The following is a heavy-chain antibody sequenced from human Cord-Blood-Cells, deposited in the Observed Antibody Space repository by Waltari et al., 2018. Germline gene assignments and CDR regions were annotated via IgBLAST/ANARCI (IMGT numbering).Heavy chain of an antibody. CDR3: ASYDRYCDR. D-gene: IGHD3-22*01. Sequence: QVQLVQSGAEVKKPGASVKVSCKASGYTFTGYYMHWVPQAPGQGLEWMGCINTSSGGTNYAQKFQGRVTMTRDTSISTAYMELSRLSSDDTAVYYCASYDRYCDRWGRGTLVTVSS. V-gene: IGHV1-2*02. CDR2: INTSSGGT. CDR1: GYTFTGYY. J-gene: IGHJ2*01.